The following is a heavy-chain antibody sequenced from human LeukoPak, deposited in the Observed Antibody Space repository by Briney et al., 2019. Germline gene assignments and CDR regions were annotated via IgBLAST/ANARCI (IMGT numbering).Heavy chain of an antibody. CDR3: ARDLNWGGVYYFDY. V-gene: IGHV1-3*01. CDR1: GYTSTSYA. Sequence: ASVKVSCKASGYTSTSYAMHWVRQAPGQRLEWMGWINAGNGNTKYSQKFQGRVTITRDTSASTAYMELSSLRSEDTAVYYCARDLNWGGVYYFDYWGQGTLVTVSS. CDR2: INAGNGNT. D-gene: IGHD3-16*01. J-gene: IGHJ4*02.